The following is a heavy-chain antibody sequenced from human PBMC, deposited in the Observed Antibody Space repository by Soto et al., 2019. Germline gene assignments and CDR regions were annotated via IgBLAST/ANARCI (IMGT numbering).Heavy chain of an antibody. Sequence: QLQLQESGPGLVKPSETLSLTCTVSGGSISSRGYYWGWIRQPPGKGLEWIGTIYYSGSTYYNPSLKSRVTISVDTSKTQFSLKRSSVPAADTAVYYCATSNWFDPWGQGTLVTVSS. CDR2: IYYSGST. CDR3: ATSNWFDP. J-gene: IGHJ5*02. CDR1: GGSISSRGYY. V-gene: IGHV4-39*01.